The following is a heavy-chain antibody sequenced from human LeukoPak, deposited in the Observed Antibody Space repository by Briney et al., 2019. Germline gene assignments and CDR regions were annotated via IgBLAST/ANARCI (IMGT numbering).Heavy chain of an antibody. Sequence: SETLSLTCTVSGGSISSYYWSWIRQPPGKGLEWIGYIYTSGSTNYNPSLKSRVTISVGTSKNQFSLKLSSVTAADTAVYYCARNDYSSAFDIWGQGTMVTVSS. CDR3: ARNDYSSAFDI. V-gene: IGHV4-4*09. CDR1: GGSISSYY. D-gene: IGHD4-11*01. CDR2: IYTSGST. J-gene: IGHJ3*02.